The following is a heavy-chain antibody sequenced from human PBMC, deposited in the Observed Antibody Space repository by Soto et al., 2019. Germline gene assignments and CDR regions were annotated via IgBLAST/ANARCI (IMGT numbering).Heavy chain of an antibody. CDR2: IWYDGSNK. Sequence: GGSLRLSCAASGFTFSSYGMHWVRQAPGKGLEWVAVIWYDGSNKYYADSVKGRFIISRDNSKNTLYLQMNSLRAEDTAVYYCARDPAANWGYYFDYWGQGTLVTVSS. V-gene: IGHV3-33*01. CDR3: ARDPAANWGYYFDY. D-gene: IGHD7-27*01. CDR1: GFTFSSYG. J-gene: IGHJ4*02.